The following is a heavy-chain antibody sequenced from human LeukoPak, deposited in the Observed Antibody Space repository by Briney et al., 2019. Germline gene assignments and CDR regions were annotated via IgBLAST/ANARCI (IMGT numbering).Heavy chain of an antibody. CDR2: ISYDGSNK. J-gene: IGHJ4*02. CDR3: ARTLGGLYSSSSDY. D-gene: IGHD6-6*01. V-gene: IGHV3-30*01. CDR1: GFTFSSYA. Sequence: PGRSLRLSCAASGFTFSSYAMHWVRQAPGKGLEWVAVISYDGSNKYYADSVKGRFTISRDNSKNTLYPQMNSLRAEDTAVYYCARTLGGLYSSSSDYWGQGTLVTVSS.